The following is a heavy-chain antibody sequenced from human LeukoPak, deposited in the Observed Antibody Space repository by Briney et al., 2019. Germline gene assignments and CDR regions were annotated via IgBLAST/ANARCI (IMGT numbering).Heavy chain of an antibody. CDR3: ASSTGGTYYDLWSGYSLLNY. CDR2: IKEDGSEK. Sequence: PGGSLRLSCAASGFTFSSYWMSWVRQAPGKGLEWVANIKEDGSEKYYVDSVKGRFTISRDNAKNSLYLQMNSLRAEDTAVYYCASSTGGTYYDLWSGYSLLNYWGQGTLVTVSS. D-gene: IGHD3-3*01. J-gene: IGHJ4*02. CDR1: GFTFSSYW. V-gene: IGHV3-7*01.